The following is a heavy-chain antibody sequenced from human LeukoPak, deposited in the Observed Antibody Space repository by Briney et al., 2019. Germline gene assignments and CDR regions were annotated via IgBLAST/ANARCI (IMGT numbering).Heavy chain of an antibody. J-gene: IGHJ4*02. CDR2: IKQDGSEE. V-gene: IGHV3-7*01. Sequence: GGSLRLSCAASGFTFSSYWMSWVRQAPGKGLEWVANIKQDGSEEYYVDSVKGRFTISRDNAKNSLYLQMNSLRAEDTAVYYCANQWIQLWCFDYWGQGTLVTVSS. CDR3: ANQWIQLWCFDY. CDR1: GFTFSSYW. D-gene: IGHD5-18*01.